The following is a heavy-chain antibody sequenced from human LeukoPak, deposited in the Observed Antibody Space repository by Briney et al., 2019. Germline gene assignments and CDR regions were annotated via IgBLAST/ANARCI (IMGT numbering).Heavy chain of an antibody. CDR2: IYSGGST. CDR3: ARMRLDSSGYYYWAFDI. CDR1: GFTVSSNY. V-gene: IGHV3-53*01. J-gene: IGHJ3*02. Sequence: RGSLRLSCAASGFTVSSNYMSWVRQAPGKGLEWVSVIYSGGSTYYADSVKGRFTISRDNSKNTLYLQMNSLRAEDTAVYYCARMRLDSSGYYYWAFDIWGQGTMVTVSS. D-gene: IGHD3-22*01.